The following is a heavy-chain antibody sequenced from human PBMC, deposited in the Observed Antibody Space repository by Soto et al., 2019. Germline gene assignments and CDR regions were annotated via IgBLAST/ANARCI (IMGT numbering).Heavy chain of an antibody. CDR3: ARGLRGLSWNYSDPSKNYYYGMDV. J-gene: IGHJ6*02. CDR2: INHSGST. Sequence: PSETLSLTCTVSGGSISSYYWSWIRQPPGKGLEWIGEINHSGSTNYNPSLKSRVTISVDTSKNQFSLKLSSVTAADTAVYYCARGLRGLSWNYSDPSKNYYYGMDVWGQGTTVTVSS. D-gene: IGHD1-7*01. V-gene: IGHV4-34*01. CDR1: GGSISSYY.